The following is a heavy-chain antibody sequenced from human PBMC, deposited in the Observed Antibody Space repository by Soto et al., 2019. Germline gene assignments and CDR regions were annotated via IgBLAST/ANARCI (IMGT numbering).Heavy chain of an antibody. CDR1: SDSISSSTYY. CDR2: IFYTGST. Sequence: QLQLQESGPGLVKPSETLSLTCTVSSDSISSSTYYWGWIRQPPGKGLEWIGTIFYTGSTYYNPSHKRRVTISVDTSKNQVSLRLSFVTVADKAVYYCARQGRVVIPSTMAKWFDPWGQGTLVTVSS. J-gene: IGHJ5*02. D-gene: IGHD2-2*01. CDR3: ARQGRVVIPSTMAKWFDP. V-gene: IGHV4-39*01.